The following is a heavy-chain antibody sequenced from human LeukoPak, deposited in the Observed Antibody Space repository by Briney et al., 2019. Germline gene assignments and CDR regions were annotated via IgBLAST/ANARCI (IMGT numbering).Heavy chain of an antibody. Sequence: GASVKVSCKASGYTFTSYDINWVRQATGQGLEWMGWMNPNSGNTGYAQKFQGRVTITRNPSISTAYMELSSLRSEDTAVYYCARGGGNSVYYYYYMDVWGKGTTVTVSS. CDR1: GYTFTSYD. J-gene: IGHJ6*03. D-gene: IGHD4-23*01. CDR3: ARGGGNSVYYYYYMDV. CDR2: MNPNSGNT. V-gene: IGHV1-8*03.